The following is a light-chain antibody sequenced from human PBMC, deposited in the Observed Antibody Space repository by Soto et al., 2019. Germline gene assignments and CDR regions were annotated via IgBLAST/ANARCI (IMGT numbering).Light chain of an antibody. Sequence: DIVLTQSPATLSLSPRERATLSCRASQTISTHLAWYQQKPGQAPRLLIYGASYRATGIPARISGSGSGTDFTLTISGLEPEDFAVYYCQQRSNWPPTFGQGTRLEIK. CDR1: QTISTH. CDR2: GAS. V-gene: IGKV3-11*01. CDR3: QQRSNWPPT. J-gene: IGKJ5*01.